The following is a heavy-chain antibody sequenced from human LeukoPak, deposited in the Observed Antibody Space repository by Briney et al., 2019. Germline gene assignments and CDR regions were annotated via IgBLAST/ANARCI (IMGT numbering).Heavy chain of an antibody. D-gene: IGHD5-12*01. V-gene: IGHV1-3*01. CDR1: GYTFTSYA. Sequence: ASVKVSCKASGYTFTSYAMHWVRQAPGQRLEWMGWINAGNGNTKYSQKFQGRVTITRGTSASTAYMELSSLRSEDTAVYYCASGGDIVATEMNYWGQGTLVTVSS. J-gene: IGHJ4*02. CDR2: INAGNGNT. CDR3: ASGGDIVATEMNY.